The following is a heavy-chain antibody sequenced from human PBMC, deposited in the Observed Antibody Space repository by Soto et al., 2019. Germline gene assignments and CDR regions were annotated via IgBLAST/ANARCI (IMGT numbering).Heavy chain of an antibody. V-gene: IGHV1-2*02. D-gene: IGHD6-19*01. CDR1: GYMFTGFY. J-gene: IGHJ4*02. CDR2: INPNNGVT. CDR3: AAAAIPVAGRHPDF. Sequence: SVKVSCKSSGYMFTGFYLHWVRQAPGQGLEWMGWINPNNGVTTYAKNFQGRVTMTRDSSISTAYMELSSLRSDDTAVYFCAAAAIPVAGRHPDFWGQGTVVTVSS.